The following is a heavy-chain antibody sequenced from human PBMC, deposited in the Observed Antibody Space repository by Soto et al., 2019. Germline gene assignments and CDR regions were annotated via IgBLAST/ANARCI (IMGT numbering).Heavy chain of an antibody. CDR1: GFTFSSYA. D-gene: IGHD3-22*01. V-gene: IGHV3-23*01. Sequence: EVQLLESGGGLVQPGGSLRLSCAASGFTFSSYAMSWVRQAPGKGLEWVSAISGSGGSTYYADSVKGRFTISRDNSKNTLYLQMNSLRAEDTAVYCCAKGVHYYDSSGYVNFDYWGQGTLVTVSS. CDR3: AKGVHYYDSSGYVNFDY. CDR2: ISGSGGST. J-gene: IGHJ4*02.